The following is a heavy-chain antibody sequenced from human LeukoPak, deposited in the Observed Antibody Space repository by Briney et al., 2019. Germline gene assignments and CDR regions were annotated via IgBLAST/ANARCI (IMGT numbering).Heavy chain of an antibody. V-gene: IGHV3-30*04. D-gene: IGHD3-3*01. J-gene: IGHJ6*02. CDR3: AREQYYDFWSGELYGMDV. Sequence: GGSLRLSCAASEFTSSSYAMHWVRQAPGKGLEWVAVISYDGSNKYYADSVKGRFTISRDNSKNTLYLQMDSLRAEDTAVYYCAREQYYDFWSGELYGMDVWGQGTTVTVSS. CDR1: EFTSSSYA. CDR2: ISYDGSNK.